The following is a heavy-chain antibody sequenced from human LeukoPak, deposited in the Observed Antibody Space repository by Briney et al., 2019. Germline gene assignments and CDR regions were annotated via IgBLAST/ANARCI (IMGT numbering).Heavy chain of an antibody. J-gene: IGHJ3*02. CDR1: GFTFSSYS. CDR3: ARTKEQYCSGGSCYAFDI. Sequence: GGSLRLSCAASGFTFSSYSVNWVRQAPGKGLEWVSSISSSSSYIYYADSVKGRFTISRDNAKNSLYLQMNSLRAEDTAVYYCARTKEQYCSGGSCYAFDIWGQGTMVTVSS. D-gene: IGHD2-15*01. CDR2: ISSSSSYI. V-gene: IGHV3-21*01.